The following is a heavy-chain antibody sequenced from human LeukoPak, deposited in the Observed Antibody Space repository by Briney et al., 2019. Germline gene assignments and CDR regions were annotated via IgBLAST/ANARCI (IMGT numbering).Heavy chain of an antibody. J-gene: IGHJ6*02. D-gene: IGHD2-15*01. CDR1: GDSARTYY. Sequence: SETLSLTCAVSGDSARTYYWSFIRQPAGKGLEWIGRIYSSGSTNYNPSLKSRVTMSVDTSKNQFSLKLSSVTAADTAVYYCARLVVVAATFYYYYGMDVWGQGTTVTVSS. CDR2: IYSSGST. V-gene: IGHV4-4*07. CDR3: ARLVVVAATFYYYYGMDV.